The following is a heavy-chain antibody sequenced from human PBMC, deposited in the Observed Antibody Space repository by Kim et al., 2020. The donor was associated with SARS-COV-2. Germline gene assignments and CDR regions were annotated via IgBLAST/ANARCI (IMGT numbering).Heavy chain of an antibody. V-gene: IGHV4-59*01. J-gene: IGHJ6*02. D-gene: IGHD2-15*01. CDR3: ARVGPVGYYYYGMDV. Sequence: PSLKSRVTISVDTSKNQFSLKLGSVTAADTAVYYCARVGPVGYYYYGMDVWGQGTTVTVSS.